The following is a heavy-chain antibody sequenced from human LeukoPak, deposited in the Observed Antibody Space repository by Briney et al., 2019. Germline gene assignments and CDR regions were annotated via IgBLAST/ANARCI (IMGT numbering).Heavy chain of an antibody. CDR2: IKQDGSEK. D-gene: IGHD5-12*01. CDR3: ARIDSGYDPQGY. V-gene: IGHV3-7*01. CDR1: GFTFSRYW. Sequence: PGGSLRLSCAASGFTFSRYWMSWVRQAPGKGLEWVANIKQDGSEKNHVGSVKGRFTISRDNAKNSLFLQMNSLRAEDTAVYYCARIDSGYDPQGYWGQGTLVTVSS. J-gene: IGHJ4*02.